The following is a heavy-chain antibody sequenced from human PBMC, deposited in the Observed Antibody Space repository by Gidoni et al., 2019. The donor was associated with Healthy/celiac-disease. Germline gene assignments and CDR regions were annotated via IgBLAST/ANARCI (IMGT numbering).Heavy chain of an antibody. J-gene: IGHJ4*02. Sequence: QITLKESGPTLVKPTQTLTLTCTFSGFSLSTRGVGVGWIRQPPGKALEWLALIYWDDDKRYSPSLKSRLTITKDTSKNQVVLTMTNMDPVDTATYYCAHRGFLWNSSSWYGGDYFDYWGQGTLVTVSS. CDR3: AHRGFLWNSSSWYGGDYFDY. D-gene: IGHD6-13*01. V-gene: IGHV2-5*02. CDR2: IYWDDDK. CDR1: GFSLSTRGVG.